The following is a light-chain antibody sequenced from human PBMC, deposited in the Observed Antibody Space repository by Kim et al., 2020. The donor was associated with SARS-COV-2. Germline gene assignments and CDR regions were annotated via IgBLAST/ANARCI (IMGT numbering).Light chain of an antibody. CDR1: QSNIGDNT. V-gene: IGLV1-44*01. J-gene: IGLJ2*01. CDR2: NNN. Sequence: QLVLTQAPSTSGTPGQRVTISCSGSQSNIGDNTVDWYQQLPGTAPKLLIYNNNLRPSGVPDRFSGSRFGTSASLAISGLQSEDEGDYYCATWDDRLDGRVFGGGTQLTVL. CDR3: ATWDDRLDGRV.